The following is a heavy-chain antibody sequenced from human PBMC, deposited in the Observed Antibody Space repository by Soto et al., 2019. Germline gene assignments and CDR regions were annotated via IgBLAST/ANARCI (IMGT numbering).Heavy chain of an antibody. Sequence: QVQLVQSGAEVKKPGSSVKVSCKASGGTFSSYAISWVLQAPGQGLECMGGIIPIFGTANYAQKLQGRVTITAVESTSRAYMELSSLRSEDKAVYYCARGGSSWKNAFDIWGQGTMVTVSS. CDR1: GGTFSSYA. J-gene: IGHJ3*02. V-gene: IGHV1-69*01. CDR3: ARGGSSWKNAFDI. D-gene: IGHD6-13*01. CDR2: IIPIFGTA.